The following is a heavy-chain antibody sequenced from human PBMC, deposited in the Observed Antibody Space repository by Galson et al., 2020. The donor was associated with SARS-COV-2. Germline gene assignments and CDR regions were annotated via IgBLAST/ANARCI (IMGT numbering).Heavy chain of an antibody. V-gene: IGHV2-5*04. CDR2: IYWNDDK. CDR3: ARAVAVPGAYSAP. D-gene: IGHD6-19*01. J-gene: IGHJ5*02. CDR1: GFSLDIAAVG. Sequence: SGPTLVKPTQTLTLTCTFSGFSLDIAAVGVGWIRQPPGEALECLGVIYWNDDKRYSPSLRSRISITKDTSKNQVVLTLTNMDPVDTGTYYFARAVAVPGAYSAPWGRGPLVTVSS.